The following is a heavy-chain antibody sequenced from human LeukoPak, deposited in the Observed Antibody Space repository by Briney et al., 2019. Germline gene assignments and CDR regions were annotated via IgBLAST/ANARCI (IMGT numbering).Heavy chain of an antibody. D-gene: IGHD3-16*01. CDR2: INHSGST. V-gene: IGHV4-34*01. Sequence: SETLSLTCAVYGGSFSGYYWSWIRQPPGKGLEWIGEINHSGSTNYNPSLKSRVTISVDTSKNQFSLKLSSVTAADTAVYYCAREGGPRDYYYFYYMDAWGKGTTVTVSS. CDR3: AREGGPRDYYYFYYMDA. J-gene: IGHJ6*03. CDR1: GGSFSGYY.